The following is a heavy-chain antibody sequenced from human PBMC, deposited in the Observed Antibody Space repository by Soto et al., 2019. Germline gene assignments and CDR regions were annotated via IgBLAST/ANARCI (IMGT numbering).Heavy chain of an antibody. CDR2: LSGSGGST. V-gene: IGHV3-23*01. Sequence: GSLRRSGTGSGCTFSDYAMSWVRQAPGKGLEWVSSLSGSGGSTYYADSVSGRFTISRDNLKNTVYLQMNSLRVEDTAIYYCAKGGESRSSYYAMHVWGQGTTVTVPS. CDR1: GCTFSDYA. J-gene: IGHJ6*02. CDR3: AKGGESRSSYYAMHV. D-gene: IGHD3-10*01.